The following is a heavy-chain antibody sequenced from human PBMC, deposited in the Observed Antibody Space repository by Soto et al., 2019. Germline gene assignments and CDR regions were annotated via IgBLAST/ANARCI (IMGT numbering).Heavy chain of an antibody. D-gene: IGHD6-13*01. V-gene: IGHV3-9*01. J-gene: IGHJ4*02. CDR2: ITDNSDTI. Sequence: PGGSLRLSCAGSGYSFGDYAMHWVRQTPGKGLEWVSGITDNSDTICYADAVKGRFTISRDNAKNSLYLQMNSLRVEDTAVYYCAKDPQQPIVSSDYWGQGTQVTGSS. CDR1: GYSFGDYA. CDR3: AKDPQQPIVSSDY.